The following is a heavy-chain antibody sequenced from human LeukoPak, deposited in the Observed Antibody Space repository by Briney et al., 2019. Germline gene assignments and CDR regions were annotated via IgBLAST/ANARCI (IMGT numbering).Heavy chain of an antibody. D-gene: IGHD6-19*01. CDR1: GYTFTSYG. J-gene: IGHJ6*03. V-gene: IGHV1-2*02. CDR2: INPNRGST. CDR3: ARDLMSSGWFPGYYYYYYMDV. Sequence: ASVKVSCKASGYTFTSYGISWVRQAPGQGLEWMGWINPNRGSTNYAQKFQGRVTMTRDTSISTAYMELSRLRSDDTAVDYCARDLMSSGWFPGYYYYYYMDVWGKGTTVTVSS.